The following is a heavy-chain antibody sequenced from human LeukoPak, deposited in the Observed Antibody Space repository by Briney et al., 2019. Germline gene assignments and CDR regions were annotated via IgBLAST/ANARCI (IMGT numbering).Heavy chain of an antibody. Sequence: PGGSLRLSCAASGFTFDDYAMHWVRQAPGKGLEWVSGISWNSGSIGYADSVKGRFTISRDNAKNSLYLQMNSLRAEDTALYYCAKDQGSSGYYYAFDIWGQGTMVTVSS. CDR1: GFTFDDYA. CDR3: AKDQGSSGYYYAFDI. D-gene: IGHD3-22*01. J-gene: IGHJ3*02. V-gene: IGHV3-9*01. CDR2: ISWNSGSI.